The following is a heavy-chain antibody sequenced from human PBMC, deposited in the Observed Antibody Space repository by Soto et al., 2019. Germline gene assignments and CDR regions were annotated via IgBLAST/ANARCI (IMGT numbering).Heavy chain of an antibody. CDR3: ARDGASY. CDR2: ISYDGTNK. Sequence: QVQLVESGGGVVQPGRSLRLSCVVSGFTFSTYAMHWLRQAPGKGLEWVAVISYDGTNKYYADSVKGRFTISRDNSKNTLYLQMNSLGAEDTALFYCARDGASYWGQGTPVIVSS. J-gene: IGHJ4*02. CDR1: GFTFSTYA. D-gene: IGHD3-16*01. V-gene: IGHV3-30-3*01.